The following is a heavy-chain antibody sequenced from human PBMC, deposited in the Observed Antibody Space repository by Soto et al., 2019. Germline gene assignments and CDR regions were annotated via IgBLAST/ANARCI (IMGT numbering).Heavy chain of an antibody. CDR2: IKQDGSEK. J-gene: IGHJ6*02. CDR3: ARDKRSYCSSTSCPYYYYYYGMDV. CDR1: GFTFSSYW. V-gene: IGHV3-7*01. D-gene: IGHD2-2*01. Sequence: RLSCAASGFTFSSYWMSWVRQAPGKGLEWVANIKQDGSEKYYVDSVKGRFTISRDNAKNSLYLQMNSLRAEDTAVYYCARDKRSYCSSTSCPYYYYYYGMDVWGQGTTVTVSS.